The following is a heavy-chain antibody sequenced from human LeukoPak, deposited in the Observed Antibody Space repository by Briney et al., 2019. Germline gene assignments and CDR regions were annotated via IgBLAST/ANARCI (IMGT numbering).Heavy chain of an antibody. CDR2: IYYSGST. Sequence: SETLSLTCTVSGGSISSYYWSWIRQPPGKGLEWIGYIYYSGSTNYNPSLKSRVTISVDTSKNQFPLKLSSVTAADTAVYYCARGPIYYYMDVWGKGTTVTVSS. J-gene: IGHJ6*03. CDR3: ARGPIYYYMDV. CDR1: GGSISSYY. V-gene: IGHV4-59*08.